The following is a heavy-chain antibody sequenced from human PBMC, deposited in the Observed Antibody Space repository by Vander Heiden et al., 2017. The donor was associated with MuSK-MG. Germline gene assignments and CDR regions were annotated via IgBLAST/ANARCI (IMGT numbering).Heavy chain of an antibody. CDR1: GGSISSYY. D-gene: IGHD3-22*01. CDR2: IYYSGST. CDR3: ARVPFEPSSGETGYFDY. V-gene: IGHV4-59*01. J-gene: IGHJ4*02. Sequence: QVQLQESGPGLVKPSETLSLTCTVSGGSISSYYWSWIRQPPGKGLEWIGYIYYSGSTNYNPSLKSRVTISVDTSKNQFSLKLSSVTAADTAVYYCARVPFEPSSGETGYFDYWGQGTLVTVSS.